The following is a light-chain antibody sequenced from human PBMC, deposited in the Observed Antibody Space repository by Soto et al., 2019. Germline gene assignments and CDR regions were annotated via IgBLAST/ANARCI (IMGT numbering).Light chain of an antibody. CDR3: QQYNTYFSLT. CDR2: KAT. V-gene: IGKV1-5*03. CDR1: QTISSW. J-gene: IGKJ4*01. Sequence: DIQMTQSPSTLSGSVGDRVTIXXRASQTISSWVAWYQQKPGKAPKLXXYKATSLETGVPARFSGSGSGTEFTLTISGLQPDDFASYYCQQYNTYFSLTFGGGTKVDIK.